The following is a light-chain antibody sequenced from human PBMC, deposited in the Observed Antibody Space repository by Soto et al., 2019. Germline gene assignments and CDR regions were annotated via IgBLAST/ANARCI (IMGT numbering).Light chain of an antibody. J-gene: IGKJ4*01. CDR3: QQLMSYPLT. V-gene: IGKV1-9*01. CDR2: VAS. CDR1: QGISSY. Sequence: IQLTPSPSSLSSSVRDRATVTCQASQGISSYLAWYQQKPGKAPKLLIYVASTLQSGVPSRFSGSESGTDFTLTISSLQTEDFATYYCQQLMSYPLTFGGGTKVDIK.